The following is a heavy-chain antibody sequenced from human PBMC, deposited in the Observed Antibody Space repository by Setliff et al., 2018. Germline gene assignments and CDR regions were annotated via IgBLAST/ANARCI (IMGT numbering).Heavy chain of an antibody. V-gene: IGHV1-69-2*01. J-gene: IGHJ4*02. CDR3: TTGLRHGVPYFDL. D-gene: IGHD3-10*01. CDR2: VDPEDGHT. CDR1: GYTFTDYY. Sequence: ASVKVSCKASGYTFTDYYMHWVRQAPGKGLEWMGRVDPEDGHTKYAEKFQGRITISADMSLDIAHMELGSLTSEDTAVYYCTTGLRHGVPYFDLWGQGTLVTVSS.